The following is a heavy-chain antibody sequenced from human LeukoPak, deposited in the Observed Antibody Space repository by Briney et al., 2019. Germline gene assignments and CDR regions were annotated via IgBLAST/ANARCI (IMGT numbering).Heavy chain of an antibody. D-gene: IGHD6-19*01. CDR1: GASISNYY. J-gene: IGHJ5*02. CDR2: VSTNGNT. CDR3: ARGIDRSSGRWLDP. V-gene: IGHV4-4*07. Sequence: PSETLSLTCTVSGASISNYYWSWIRQPAGKGLEWIGRVSTNGNTNYNPSLKSRVSMSVDTSKNQFSLILSSVTAADTAVYYCARGIDRSSGRWLDPWGQGTLVTVSS.